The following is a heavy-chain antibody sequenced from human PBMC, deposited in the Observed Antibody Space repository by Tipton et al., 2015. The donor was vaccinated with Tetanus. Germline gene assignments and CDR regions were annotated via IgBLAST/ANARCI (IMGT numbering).Heavy chain of an antibody. J-gene: IGHJ4*02. Sequence: GSLRLSFEVSGFIFSSYTMNWVHQTPGKGLEWVSSISSTSSYVYYADSLKGRFTISRDNAKSSLYLQMNSLRAEDTAVYFCASGSALDYWGPGALVTVSS. D-gene: IGHD6-25*01. CDR3: ASGSALDY. CDR1: GFIFSSYT. CDR2: ISSTSSYV. V-gene: IGHV3-21*01.